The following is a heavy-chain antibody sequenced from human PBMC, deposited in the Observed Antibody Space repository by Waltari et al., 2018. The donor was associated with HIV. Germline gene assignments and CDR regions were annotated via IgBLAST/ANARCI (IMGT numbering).Heavy chain of an antibody. CDR3: ARNWDEFWSGSTHPGLDP. J-gene: IGHJ5*02. CDR1: SGSVISSF. CDR2: IHYSGTV. Sequence: QVQLRESGPGLVKPSETLSLTCSVSSGSVISSFWSCIRQSPGKGLEWIGQIHYSGTVTYNPSLKSRVMISVDSSRNQFFLDLNSVTAADTAVYYCARNWDEFWSGSTHPGLDPWGPGILVTVSS. D-gene: IGHD3-3*01. V-gene: IGHV4-59*02.